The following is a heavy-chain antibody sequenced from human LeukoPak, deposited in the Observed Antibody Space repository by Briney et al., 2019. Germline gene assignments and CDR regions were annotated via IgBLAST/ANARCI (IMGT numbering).Heavy chain of an antibody. Sequence: TGGSLRLSCAASGFTFDDYGMSWVRQAPGKGLEWVSGINWNGGSTGYADSVKGRFTISRDNAKNSLYLQMNSLRAEDTALYYCARGGGSITGTTGYFDYWGQGTLVTVSS. CDR1: GFTFDDYG. V-gene: IGHV3-20*04. CDR2: INWNGGST. CDR3: ARGGGSITGTTGYFDY. D-gene: IGHD1-7*01. J-gene: IGHJ4*02.